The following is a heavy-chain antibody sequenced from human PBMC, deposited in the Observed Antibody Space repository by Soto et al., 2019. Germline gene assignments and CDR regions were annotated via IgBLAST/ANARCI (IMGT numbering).Heavy chain of an antibody. CDR2: ISSSSSYT. J-gene: IGHJ4*01. CDR1: GFTFSDYY. V-gene: IGHV3-11*06. Sequence: PGGSLRLSCAASGFTFSDYYMSWIRQAPGKGLEWVSYISSSSSYTNYADSVKGRFTISRDNAKNSLYLQMNSLRAEDTAVYYCARGSIAAPYYFDYWGHGTLVTVSS. D-gene: IGHD6-6*01. CDR3: ARGSIAAPYYFDY.